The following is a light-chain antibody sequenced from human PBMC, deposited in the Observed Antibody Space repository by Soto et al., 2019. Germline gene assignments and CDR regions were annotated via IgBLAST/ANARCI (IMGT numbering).Light chain of an antibody. CDR1: QSISSY. Sequence: DIPMTQSPSSLSASVGDRVIITCRASQSISSYLNWYQQKPGKAPKLLIYAASSLQSGVPSRFSGSGAGADFTLTISSLQPEDFATYYCQQRYPTPLPFGGGTKVEIK. J-gene: IGKJ4*02. V-gene: IGKV1-39*01. CDR3: QQRYPTPLP. CDR2: AAS.